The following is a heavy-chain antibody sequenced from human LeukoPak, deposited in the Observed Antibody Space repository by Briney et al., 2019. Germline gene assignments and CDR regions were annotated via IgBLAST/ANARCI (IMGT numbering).Heavy chain of an antibody. CDR3: AKGSSGGRPYYFDY. CDR1: GFTFSNYA. D-gene: IGHD3-22*01. V-gene: IGHV3-23*01. J-gene: IGHJ4*02. CDR2: ISSSGGTT. Sequence: GSLRLSCAASGFTFSNYAMSWVRQAPGKGLEWVSFISSSGGTTYYADSVKGRFTISRDNSKNTLYLQMNSLKVEDTAIYYCAKGSSGGRPYYFDYWGQGTLVTVSS.